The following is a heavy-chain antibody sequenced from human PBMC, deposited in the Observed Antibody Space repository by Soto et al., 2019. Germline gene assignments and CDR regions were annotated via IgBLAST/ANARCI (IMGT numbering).Heavy chain of an antibody. CDR1: GCAFTNYS. D-gene: IGHD1-20*01. V-gene: IGHV1-69*08. CDR3: AIWSNWNPLYYRGMDV. CDR2: IIPLHNTS. J-gene: IGHJ6*02. Sequence: SVKVSCKVSGCAFTNYSLNWVRHAPGQGLEWLGGIIPLHNTSNYSLKLLGRGSVTADISSNTVYMHLSGLTSDDTATYYCAIWSNWNPLYYRGMDVWGQGTTVTVSS.